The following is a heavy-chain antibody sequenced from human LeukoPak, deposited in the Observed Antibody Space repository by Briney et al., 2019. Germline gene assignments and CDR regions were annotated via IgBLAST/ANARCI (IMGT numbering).Heavy chain of an antibody. D-gene: IGHD3-22*01. Sequence: SETLSLTRTGSGGSIGSYYWSWIRQPAGKGLEWIGRIYTGGGTVYNPSLKSRVTMSVDTSKNQFSLQLSSVTAADTAVCYCARGVFYYDTSGRGYYFDYWGQGTLVTVSS. CDR3: ARGVFYYDTSGRGYYFDY. J-gene: IGHJ4*02. CDR2: IYTGGGT. V-gene: IGHV4-4*07. CDR1: GGSIGSYY.